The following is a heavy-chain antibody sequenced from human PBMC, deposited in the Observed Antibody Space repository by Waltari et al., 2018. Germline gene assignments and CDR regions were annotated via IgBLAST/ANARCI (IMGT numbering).Heavy chain of an antibody. J-gene: IGHJ4*02. V-gene: IGHV3-21*04. CDR1: GFAFDRYT. CDR2: ISQSGRYI. Sequence: EVQLVQSGGGLVKPGGSLRLSCAASGFAFDRYTMNWFRLTPEKRLEWVSSISQSGRYIYYEDSVKGRFTISRDNSKNTLYLQMNSLRAEDTAVYYCAKRFGGAIDYWGQGTLVTVSS. CDR3: AKRFGGAIDY. D-gene: IGHD3-16*01.